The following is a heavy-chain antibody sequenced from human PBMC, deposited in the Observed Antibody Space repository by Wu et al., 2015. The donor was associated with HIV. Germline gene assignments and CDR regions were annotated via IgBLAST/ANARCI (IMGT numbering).Heavy chain of an antibody. D-gene: IGHD6-13*01. CDR1: GGTFSSFS. CDR2: IIPLFGAA. Sequence: VQLVQSGAEVKKPGSSVKLSCKASGGTFSSFSINWVRQAPGQGLEWTGGIIPLFGAATYAPRFQGRATITSDESTSTAYMEVTGLRYEDRAVYYCARGFSSTWYDHFDLWGQGTLVTVSS. CDR3: ARGFSSTWYDHFDL. V-gene: IGHV1-69*05. J-gene: IGHJ4*02.